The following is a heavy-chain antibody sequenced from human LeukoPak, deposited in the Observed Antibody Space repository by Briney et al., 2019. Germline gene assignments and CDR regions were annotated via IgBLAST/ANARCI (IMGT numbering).Heavy chain of an antibody. D-gene: IGHD6-13*01. CDR1: GYTFTGYG. V-gene: IGHV1-18*01. Sequence: ASVKVSCTASGYTFTGYGISWVRQAPGQGLEWMGWISPLDGKTNYAQKIQGRVTMTTDTSTTTAYMELRRLTSDDTAVYFCTRDASSSWYHYWGQGTLVTVSS. CDR3: TRDASSSWYHY. J-gene: IGHJ4*02. CDR2: ISPLDGKT.